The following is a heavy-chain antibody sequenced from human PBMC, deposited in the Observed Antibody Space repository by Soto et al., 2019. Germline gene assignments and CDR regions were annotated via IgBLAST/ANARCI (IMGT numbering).Heavy chain of an antibody. V-gene: IGHV3-23*01. Sequence: EVQLLESGGGLVQPGGSLRLSCAASGFTFSSYAMSWVRQAPGKGLEWVSAISGSGGSTYYADSVKGRFTISRDNSKNTLYLKMNSLRAEDTAVYYCAKGSRIAAAPGGPFDAFDIWGQGTMVTVSS. J-gene: IGHJ3*02. CDR2: ISGSGGST. CDR3: AKGSRIAAAPGGPFDAFDI. D-gene: IGHD6-13*01. CDR1: GFTFSSYA.